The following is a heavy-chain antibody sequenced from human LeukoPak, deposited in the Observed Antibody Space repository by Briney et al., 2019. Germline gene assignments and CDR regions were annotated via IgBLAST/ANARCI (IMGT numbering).Heavy chain of an antibody. CDR2: LSFDGSNK. J-gene: IGHJ4*02. Sequence: PGRSLRLSCAASGFTFSTFGMHWVRQAPGKGLEWVAVLSFDGSNKYYADSVKGRFTISRDNSKNTLYLEMNSLRAEDTAVYYCAKVTTSSGYYSRFDHWGQGTLVTVSS. V-gene: IGHV3-30*18. D-gene: IGHD3-22*01. CDR1: GFTFSTFG. CDR3: AKVTTSSGYYSRFDH.